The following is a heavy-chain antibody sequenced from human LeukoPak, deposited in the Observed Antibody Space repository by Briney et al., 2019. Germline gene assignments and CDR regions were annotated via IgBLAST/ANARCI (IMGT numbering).Heavy chain of an antibody. J-gene: IGHJ4*02. Sequence: GGSLRLSCTASGFTFSTYWINWVRQGPGKGLVWVALINGDGSTTTHADSVKGRFTISRDNSKNTAYLQMNSLRDEDTAVYYCARDYAGSPDYWGQGTLVTVSA. V-gene: IGHV3-74*03. CDR2: INGDGSTT. CDR3: ARDYAGSPDY. CDR1: GFTFSTYW. D-gene: IGHD3-10*01.